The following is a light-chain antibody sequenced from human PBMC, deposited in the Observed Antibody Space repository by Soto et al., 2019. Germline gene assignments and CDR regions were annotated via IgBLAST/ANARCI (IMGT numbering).Light chain of an antibody. CDR1: SSDVGRYNL. Sequence: QSALTQPASVSGSPGQSITISCTGTSSDVGRYNLVSWYQQHPGKAPKLMIYEGTERPSGVSNRFSASKSANTASLTISRLQAEDEAHYHCSSYAGSGTFVFGGGTKLTVL. V-gene: IGLV2-23*01. CDR2: EGT. CDR3: SSYAGSGTFV. J-gene: IGLJ2*01.